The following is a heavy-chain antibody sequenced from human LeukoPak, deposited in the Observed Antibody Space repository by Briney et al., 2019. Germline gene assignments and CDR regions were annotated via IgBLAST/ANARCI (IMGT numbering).Heavy chain of an antibody. CDR1: DGSISSYY. D-gene: IGHD6-13*01. J-gene: IGHJ4*02. V-gene: IGHV4-59*08. CDR3: ARRVRVGGGTSWFDY. Sequence: SVTLSLTCTVSDGSISSYYWSWIRQPPGQGLEWIGYIYYSGSTNYNPSLKSRVSISVDMSKNQFSLKVNSVTAADTAVYYCARRVRVGGGTSWFDYWGQGTLVIVSS. CDR2: IYYSGST.